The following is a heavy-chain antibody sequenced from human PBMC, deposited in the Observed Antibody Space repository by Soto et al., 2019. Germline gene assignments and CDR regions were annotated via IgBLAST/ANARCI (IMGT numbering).Heavy chain of an antibody. Sequence: EVQLVESGGGLVQPGGSLRLSCAASGFTVSSNYMSWVRQAPGKGLEWVSVIYSGGSTYYADSVKGRFTISRDNSKNTLYLQVNSLRAEDTAVYYCARVRQGLWYFDLWGRGTLVTVSS. CDR3: ARVRQGLWYFDL. CDR1: GFTVSSNY. CDR2: IYSGGST. J-gene: IGHJ2*01. V-gene: IGHV3-66*01. D-gene: IGHD6-6*01.